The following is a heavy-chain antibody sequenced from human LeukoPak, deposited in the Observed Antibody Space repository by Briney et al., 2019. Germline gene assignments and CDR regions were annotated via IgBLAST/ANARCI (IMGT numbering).Heavy chain of an antibody. Sequence: GESLKISCKGSGYSFTSYWIGWARQMPGKGLEWMGIIYPGDSDTRYSPSFQGQVTISADKSISTAYLQWSSLKASDTAMYYCARQRYSGPRVDYGMDVWGQGTTVTVSS. CDR1: GYSFTSYW. V-gene: IGHV5-51*01. CDR2: IYPGDSDT. CDR3: ARQRYSGPRVDYGMDV. J-gene: IGHJ6*02. D-gene: IGHD1-26*01.